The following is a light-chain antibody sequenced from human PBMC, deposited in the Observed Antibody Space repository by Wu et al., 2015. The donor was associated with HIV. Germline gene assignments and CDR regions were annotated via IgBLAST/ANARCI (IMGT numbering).Light chain of an antibody. CDR1: QSISSY. J-gene: IGKJ4*01. Sequence: DIQMTQSPSSLSASVGDRVTITCRASQSISSYLNWYQQKPGKAPKLLIYATSTLQSGIPSRFRGSGSGTDFTLTISSLQPEDFATYYCQQLNSYPPTFGGGTKVEIK. CDR2: ATS. V-gene: IGKV1-39*01. CDR3: QQLNSYPPT.